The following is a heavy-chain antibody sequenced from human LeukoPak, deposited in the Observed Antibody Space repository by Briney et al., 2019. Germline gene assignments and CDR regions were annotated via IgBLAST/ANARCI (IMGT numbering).Heavy chain of an antibody. D-gene: IGHD3-3*01. V-gene: IGHV4-59*01. Sequence: SKTLSLTCTVSGGSISSYYWSWIRQPPGKGLEWIGYIYYSGSTNYNPSLKSRVTISVDTSKNQFSLKLSSVTAADTAVYYCARARGYYIYLLDYWGQGTLVTVSS. CDR1: GGSISSYY. CDR3: ARARGYYIYLLDY. J-gene: IGHJ4*02. CDR2: IYYSGST.